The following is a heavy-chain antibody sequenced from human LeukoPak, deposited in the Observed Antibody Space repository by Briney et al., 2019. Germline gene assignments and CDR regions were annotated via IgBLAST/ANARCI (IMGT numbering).Heavy chain of an antibody. CDR3: AREVPTWFDP. Sequence: SETMSLTCTVSGGSISSSDYYWGWIRQPPGKGLEWIGSIYYSGRTYYNPSLKSRVTISVDTSKNQCSLKLSSVTAADTAVYYCAREVPTWFDPWGQGTLVTLSS. V-gene: IGHV4-39*02. J-gene: IGHJ5*02. D-gene: IGHD4/OR15-4a*01. CDR2: IYYSGRT. CDR1: GGSISSSDYY.